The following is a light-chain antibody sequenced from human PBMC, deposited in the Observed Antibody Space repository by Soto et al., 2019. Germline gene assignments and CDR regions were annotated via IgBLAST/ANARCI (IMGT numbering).Light chain of an antibody. Sequence: QSVLTQPASVSGSPGQSISISCTGTSSDVGAYDYVSWYQQHPGKAPKYLIYEVSNRPSGISDRFSGSKSGTTASLTISALQAEDEADYYCSSYTTTVPYVFGTGTKVTVL. CDR1: SSDVGAYDY. V-gene: IGLV2-14*01. CDR2: EVS. J-gene: IGLJ1*01. CDR3: SSYTTTVPYV.